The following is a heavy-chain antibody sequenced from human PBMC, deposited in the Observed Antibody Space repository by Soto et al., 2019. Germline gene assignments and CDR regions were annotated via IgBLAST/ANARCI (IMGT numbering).Heavy chain of an antibody. D-gene: IGHD3-10*01. CDR3: AKDVNQRSLIDY. CDR1: GFTFSSYG. CDR2: ISYDGSNK. V-gene: IGHV3-30*18. J-gene: IGHJ4*02. Sequence: QVQLVESGGGMVQPGRSLRLSCAASGFTFSSYGMHWVRQAPGKGLEWVAVISYDGSNKYYADSVKGRFTISRDNSKNTLYLQMNSLRAEDTAVYYCAKDVNQRSLIDYWGQGTLVTVSS.